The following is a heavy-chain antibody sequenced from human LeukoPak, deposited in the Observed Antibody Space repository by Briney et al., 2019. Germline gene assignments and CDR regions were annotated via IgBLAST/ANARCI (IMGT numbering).Heavy chain of an antibody. J-gene: IGHJ4*02. CDR1: GGTFSSYA. V-gene: IGHV1-69*13. D-gene: IGHD3-3*01. CDR2: IIPIFGTA. CDR3: ATFTIFGVGSFDY. Sequence: ASVKVSCKASGGTFSSYAISWVRQAPGQGLEWMGGIIPIFGTANYAQKFQGRVTITADESTSTAYMELSSLRSEDTAVYYCATFTIFGVGSFDYWGQGTLVTVSS.